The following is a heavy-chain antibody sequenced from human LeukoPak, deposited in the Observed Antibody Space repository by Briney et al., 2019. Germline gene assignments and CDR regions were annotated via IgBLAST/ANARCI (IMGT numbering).Heavy chain of an antibody. V-gene: IGHV3-48*01. Sequence: SGGSLRLSCAASGFTFSIYSMNWVRQAPGRGLEWLSYIGSSSITIYYADSVKGRFTISRDNSKNTLYLQMNSLRAEDTAVYYCARDGLDAFDYWGQGTLVTVSS. J-gene: IGHJ4*02. CDR1: GFTFSIYS. CDR2: IGSSSITI. CDR3: ARDGLDAFDY. D-gene: IGHD3/OR15-3a*01.